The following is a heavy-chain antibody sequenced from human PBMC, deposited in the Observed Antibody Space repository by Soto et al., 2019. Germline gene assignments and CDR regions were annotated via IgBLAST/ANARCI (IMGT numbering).Heavy chain of an antibody. V-gene: IGHV3-21*01. J-gene: IGHJ4*02. Sequence: LRLSCAASGFTFSSYSMNWVRQAPGKGLEWVSSISSSSSYIYYADSVKGRFTISRDNAKNSLYLQMNSLRAEDTAVYYCARGLYYDSSGYYLLPFDYWGQGTLVTVSS. CDR2: ISSSSSYI. CDR3: ARGLYYDSSGYYLLPFDY. CDR1: GFTFSSYS. D-gene: IGHD3-22*01.